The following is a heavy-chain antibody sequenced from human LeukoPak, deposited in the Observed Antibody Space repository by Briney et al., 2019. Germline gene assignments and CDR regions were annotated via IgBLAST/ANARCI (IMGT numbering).Heavy chain of an antibody. D-gene: IGHD6-19*01. CDR2: INAGNGNT. CDR3: ARVGYSSGWPYNWFDP. V-gene: IGHV1-3*01. J-gene: IGHJ5*02. Sequence: GASVKVSCKASGYTFTSYAMHWVRQAPGQRLEWMGWINAGNGNTKYSHKFQGRVTITRDTSASTAYMELSSLRSEDTAVYYCARVGYSSGWPYNWFDPWGQGTLVTVSS. CDR1: GYTFTSYA.